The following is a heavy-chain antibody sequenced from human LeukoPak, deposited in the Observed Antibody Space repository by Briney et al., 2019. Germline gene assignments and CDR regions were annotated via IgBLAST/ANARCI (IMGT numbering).Heavy chain of an antibody. Sequence: KPSETLSLTCSVSTDSTNTYYWSWIRQSPGKGLEWIGHIYHSGSTDYNPSFKSRVTISIDMSKREFSLKLTSVTVADTAMYYCVRLRWELQAPYYDHWGQGAFVIVSS. D-gene: IGHD1-26*01. CDR1: TDSTNTYY. CDR3: VRLRWELQAPYYDH. J-gene: IGHJ4*02. CDR2: IYHSGST. V-gene: IGHV4-59*01.